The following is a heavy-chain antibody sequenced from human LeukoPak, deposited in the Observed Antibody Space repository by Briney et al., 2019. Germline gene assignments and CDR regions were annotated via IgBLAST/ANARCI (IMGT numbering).Heavy chain of an antibody. D-gene: IGHD6-19*01. CDR1: GFTFSSYA. CDR2: ISGSGGST. J-gene: IGHJ5*02. Sequence: GGSLRLSCAASGFTFSSYAMSWVRQAPGKGLEWVSAISGSGGSTYYADSVKGRFTISRDNSKNTLYLQMNSLRAEDTAVYYCAKVVAGYSSGWYRSGSFDPWGQGTLVTVSS. CDR3: AKVVAGYSSGWYRSGSFDP. V-gene: IGHV3-23*01.